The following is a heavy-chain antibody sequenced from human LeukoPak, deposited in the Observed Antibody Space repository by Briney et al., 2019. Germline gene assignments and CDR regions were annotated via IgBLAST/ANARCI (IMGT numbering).Heavy chain of an antibody. D-gene: IGHD1/OR15-1a*01. Sequence: SETLSLTCTVSGGSISSYYWSWLRQPPGKGLEWIGYIYYSGSTNYNPSLKSRVTISVDTSKNQFSLKLSSVTAADTAVYYCARDNWNTRDFDYWGQGTLVTVSS. CDR1: GGSISSYY. J-gene: IGHJ4*02. CDR3: ARDNWNTRDFDY. CDR2: IYYSGST. V-gene: IGHV4-59*01.